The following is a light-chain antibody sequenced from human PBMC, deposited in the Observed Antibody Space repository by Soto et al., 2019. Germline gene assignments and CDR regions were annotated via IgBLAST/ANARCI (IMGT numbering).Light chain of an antibody. J-gene: IGKJ1*01. Sequence: EIGLTQSPGTLSLSPGQRATLSCRASQRLSASDIAWYQQKPGQAPRLLIYGASSRATGIPDRFSGSGSGTDFTLTISRLEPEDFAVYYCQQYGSSPWTFGQGTKVDIK. CDR1: QRLSASD. V-gene: IGKV3-20*01. CDR3: QQYGSSPWT. CDR2: GAS.